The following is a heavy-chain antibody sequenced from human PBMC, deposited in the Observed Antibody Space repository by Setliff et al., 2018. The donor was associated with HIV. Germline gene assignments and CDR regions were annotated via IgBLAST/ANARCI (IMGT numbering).Heavy chain of an antibody. CDR1: GAPISSYY. CDR3: ARASSDIPGVDSNYFDD. CDR2: IYNSGYS. J-gene: IGHJ4*02. V-gene: IGHV4-59*01. Sequence: PSETLSLTCKVSGAPISSYYWNWIRQPPGKGLEWIGYIYNSGYSSSKPSLKSRVTISLDTSKNQFSLKLSSVTAADTAVYYCARASSDIPGVDSNYFDDWGQGTLVTVSS. D-gene: IGHD2-2*01.